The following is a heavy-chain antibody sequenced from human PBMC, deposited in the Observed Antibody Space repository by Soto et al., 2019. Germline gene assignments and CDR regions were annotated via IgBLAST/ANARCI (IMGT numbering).Heavy chain of an antibody. D-gene: IGHD2-21*01. CDR1: GGSFGSSA. J-gene: IGHJ3*01. CDR3: AILRSDWGDAFAL. CDR2: IMPVFDEE. Sequence: QVQLVQSGADVKKPGSSVKVSCKTSGGSFGSSAISWVRQAPAQGLEWMGAIMPVFDEENYAQNFQGRMTITADEITGRVYMEVSSLRAEDTAVYFCAILRSDWGDAFALWGLGTFATVSS. V-gene: IGHV1-69*01.